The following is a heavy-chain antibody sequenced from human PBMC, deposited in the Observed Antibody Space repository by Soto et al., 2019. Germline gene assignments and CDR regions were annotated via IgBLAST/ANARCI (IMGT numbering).Heavy chain of an antibody. J-gene: IGHJ5*02. Sequence: GGALRLPCTASGVTFGACAMSWFRHAPGKGVGGGGFIRRKAYGGTTEYAASVKGRFTISRDDSKSIAYLQMNSLKTEDTAVYYCTRSVNSHSSSWYSPQNWFAPWGQGTLVTVSS. CDR3: TRSVNSHSSSWYSPQNWFAP. CDR2: IRRKAYGGTT. V-gene: IGHV3-49*03. CDR1: GVTFGACA. D-gene: IGHD6-13*01.